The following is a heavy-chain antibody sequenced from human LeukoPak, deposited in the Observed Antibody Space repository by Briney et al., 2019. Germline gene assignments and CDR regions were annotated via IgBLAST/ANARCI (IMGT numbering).Heavy chain of an antibody. CDR3: ARLPGYCGGDCYSDY. V-gene: IGHV4-59*08. Sequence: SETLSLTCTVSGGSISNYYWSWIRQPPGKGLEWIGYIYYSGSTNYNPSLKSRVTISVDTSKNQFSLKLSSVTAADTAVYYCARLPGYCGGDCYSDYWGQGTLVTVSS. D-gene: IGHD2-21*02. CDR1: GGSISNYY. J-gene: IGHJ4*02. CDR2: IYYSGST.